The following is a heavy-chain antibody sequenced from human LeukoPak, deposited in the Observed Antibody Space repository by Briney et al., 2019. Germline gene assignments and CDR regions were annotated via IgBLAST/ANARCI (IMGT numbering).Heavy chain of an antibody. CDR3: ARDFGSDY. CDR2: ISYDGSNK. V-gene: IGHV3-30-3*01. CDR1: GFTFSSYA. Sequence: GGSLRLSCAASGFTFSSYAMHWVRQAPGKGLEWVAVISYDGSNKYYADSVKGRFTISRDNSKNTLYLQMNSLRAEDTAVYYCARDFGSDYWGQGTLVTVSP. J-gene: IGHJ4*02. D-gene: IGHD1-26*01.